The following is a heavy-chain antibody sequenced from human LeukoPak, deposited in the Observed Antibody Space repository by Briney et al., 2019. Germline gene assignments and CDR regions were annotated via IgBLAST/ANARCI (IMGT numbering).Heavy chain of an antibody. J-gene: IGHJ4*02. Sequence: SETLSLTCTVSGGSISSYYWSWIRQPPGKGLEWIGYIYYSGSTNYNPSLKSRVTISVDTSKNQFSLKLSSVTAADTAVYYCGGGYVSGAVDYWSQGTLVTVSS. V-gene: IGHV4-59*01. CDR1: GGSISSYY. CDR3: GGGYVSGAVDY. D-gene: IGHD5-12*01. CDR2: IYYSGST.